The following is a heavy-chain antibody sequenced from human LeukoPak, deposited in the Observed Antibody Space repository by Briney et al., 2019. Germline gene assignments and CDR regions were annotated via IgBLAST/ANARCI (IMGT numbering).Heavy chain of an antibody. CDR2: IYYSGST. CDR1: GGSISSGGYS. Sequence: SQTLSLTCAVSGGSISSGGYSWSWIRQPPGKGLEWIGYIYYSGSTNYNPSLKSRVTISVDTSKNQFSLKLSSVTAADTAVYYCARDEVWGQGTLVTVSS. J-gene: IGHJ4*02. CDR3: ARDEV. V-gene: IGHV4-61*08.